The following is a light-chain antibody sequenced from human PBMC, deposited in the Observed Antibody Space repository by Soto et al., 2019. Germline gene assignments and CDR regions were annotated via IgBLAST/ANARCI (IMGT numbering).Light chain of an antibody. CDR3: QQYNTYPWT. Sequence: DMRMTQSPSTLSASVGDGVTITCRASQTISTWLAWYQQKPGKAPKLLIYGASSLQSGVPSRFSGSGSGTEFTLTISSLQPDDFATYYCQQYNTYPWTFGQGTRVEIK. V-gene: IGKV1-5*01. J-gene: IGKJ1*01. CDR1: QTISTW. CDR2: GAS.